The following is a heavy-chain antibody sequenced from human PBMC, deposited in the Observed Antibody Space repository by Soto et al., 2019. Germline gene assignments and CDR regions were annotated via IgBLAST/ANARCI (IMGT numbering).Heavy chain of an antibody. V-gene: IGHV4-30-2*01. J-gene: IGHJ5*02. CDR2: IYDSGST. CDR1: GGSISSGGYS. D-gene: IGHD3-3*01. Sequence: SETLSLTCAVSGGSISSGGYSWSWIRQPPGKGLEWIGSIYDSGSTYFNPSLKSRVTVLLDKSKNQFSLKLSSVTAGDTAVYYCARVNRDFDNCFAPGGQGTLVTVS. CDR3: ARVNRDFDNCFAP.